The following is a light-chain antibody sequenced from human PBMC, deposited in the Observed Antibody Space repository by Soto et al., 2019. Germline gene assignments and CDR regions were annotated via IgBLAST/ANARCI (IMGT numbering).Light chain of an antibody. CDR3: SAYRRGIIV. CDR1: NNDVGGHMY. Sequence: QSVQTQPASVSWSPGQSITISCTGTNNDVGGHMYVSWYQHQAGKVPKLIIYEIDNRPSGVSDRFSGSKSGNTASLTISGLQAEDEAAYYCSAYRRGIIVFGGGTKVTV. V-gene: IGLV2-14*01. CDR2: EID. J-gene: IGLJ2*01.